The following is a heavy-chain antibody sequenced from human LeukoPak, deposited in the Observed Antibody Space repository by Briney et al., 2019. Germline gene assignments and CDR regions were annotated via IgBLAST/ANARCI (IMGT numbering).Heavy chain of an antibody. D-gene: IGHD5-24*01. V-gene: IGHV1-69*05. J-gene: IGHJ4*02. CDR2: IIPIFGTA. CDR1: GGTFSSYA. CDR3: ASAILVGYNDMYYEY. Sequence: ASVTVPCKASGGTFSSYAISWVRQAPGQGLEWMGRIIPIFGTANYAQKFQGRVTITTDESTSAAYMELSTLRSEDTAVYYCASAILVGYNDMYYEYWGQGTLVTVSS.